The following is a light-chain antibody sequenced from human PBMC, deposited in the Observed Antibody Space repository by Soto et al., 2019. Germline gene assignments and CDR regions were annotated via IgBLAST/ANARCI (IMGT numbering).Light chain of an antibody. Sequence: ELVLTQSPARLSLSPGERATLSCRASQFLSSYLAWYQQIPGQPPRLLIYDTSNRVTGIPARFSGSRSGTDFTLTISSLEPEDFAVSFCHQRNKFGQGTRLDIK. CDR3: HQRNK. V-gene: IGKV3-11*01. J-gene: IGKJ5*01. CDR2: DTS. CDR1: QFLSSY.